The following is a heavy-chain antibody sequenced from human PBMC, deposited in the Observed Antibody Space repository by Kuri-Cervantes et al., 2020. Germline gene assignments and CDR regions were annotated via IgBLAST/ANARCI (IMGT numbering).Heavy chain of an antibody. V-gene: IGHV3-48*01. CDR3: ARAYLYYDFWSGYPI. Sequence: GESLKISCAASGFTFSNYNMNWVRQAPGKGLEWVSYIRSSSSTIYYVDSVKGRFTISRDNSKNTLYLQMNSLRAEDTAVYYCARAYLYYDFWSGYPIWGQGTLVTVSS. CDR1: GFTFSNYN. CDR2: IRSSSSTI. D-gene: IGHD3-3*01. J-gene: IGHJ4*02.